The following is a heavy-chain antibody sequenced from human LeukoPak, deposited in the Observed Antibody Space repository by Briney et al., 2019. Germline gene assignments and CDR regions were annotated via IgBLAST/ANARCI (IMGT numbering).Heavy chain of an antibody. J-gene: IGHJ5*02. CDR2: INPNSGGT. CDR1: GYTFTGYY. CDR3: ARGRRYYYDSSGPWDNWFDP. Sequence: ASVKVSCKASGYTFTGYYMHWMRQAPGQGLEWMGCINPNSGGTNYAQKFQGRVTMTRDTSISTAYMELSRLRSDDTAVYYCARGRRYYYDSSGPWDNWFDPWGQGTLVTVSS. V-gene: IGHV1-2*02. D-gene: IGHD3-22*01.